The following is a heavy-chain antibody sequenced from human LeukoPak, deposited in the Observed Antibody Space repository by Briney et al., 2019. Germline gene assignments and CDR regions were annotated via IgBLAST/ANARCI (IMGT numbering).Heavy chain of an antibody. CDR2: MNPNSGNT. V-gene: IGHV1-8*01. D-gene: IGHD6-13*01. CDR3: ARAYSSSWYGRSGPYNWFDP. Sequence: ASVKVSCKASGYTFTSYDINWVRQATGQGLEWMGWMNPNSGNTGYVQKFQGRVTMTRNTSISTAYMELSSLRSEDTAVYYCARAYSSSWYGRSGPYNWFDPWGQGTLVTVSS. CDR1: GYTFTSYD. J-gene: IGHJ5*02.